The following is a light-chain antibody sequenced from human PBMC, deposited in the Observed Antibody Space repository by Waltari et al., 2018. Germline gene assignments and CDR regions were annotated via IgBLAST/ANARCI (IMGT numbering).Light chain of an antibody. Sequence: QSVLTQPPSASGTPGQRVTISCSGSSSNIGSTTVNWYQQLPGTAPKLLIYSNNQGPSGVPDRFSGSKSGTSASLAISGLQSEDEADYYGAAWDDSLNGPDVVFGGGTKLTVL. V-gene: IGLV1-44*01. CDR3: AAWDDSLNGPDVV. CDR2: SNN. CDR1: SSNIGSTT. J-gene: IGLJ2*01.